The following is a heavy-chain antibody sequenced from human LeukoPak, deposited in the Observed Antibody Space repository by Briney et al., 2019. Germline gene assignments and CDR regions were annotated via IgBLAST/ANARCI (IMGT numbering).Heavy chain of an antibody. J-gene: IGHJ4*02. CDR1: GFTFSSHA. CDR3: AKDFEYSGYSSSNFDY. V-gene: IGHV3-23*01. Sequence: GGSLRLSCAASGFTFSSHAMSWVRQAPGKGLEWVSGISGSGGSTYYADSVKGRFTISRDNSKNTLFLQMNSLRAEDTAVYYCAKDFEYSGYSSSNFDYWGQGTLVTVSS. CDR2: ISGSGGST. D-gene: IGHD6-13*01.